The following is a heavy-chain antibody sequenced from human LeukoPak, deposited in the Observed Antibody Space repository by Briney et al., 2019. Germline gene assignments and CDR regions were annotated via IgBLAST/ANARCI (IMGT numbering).Heavy chain of an antibody. D-gene: IGHD3-9*01. CDR2: IIPIFGTA. V-gene: IGHV1-69*13. CDR3: ARGYRGLRYFDWLLYKDAFDI. CDR1: GGTFSSYA. Sequence: ASVKVSCKASGGTFSSYAISWVRQAPGQGLEWMGGIIPIFGTANYAQKFQGRVTITADEPTSTAYMELSSLRSEDTAVYYCARGYRGLRYFDWLLYKDAFDIWGQGTMVTVSS. J-gene: IGHJ3*02.